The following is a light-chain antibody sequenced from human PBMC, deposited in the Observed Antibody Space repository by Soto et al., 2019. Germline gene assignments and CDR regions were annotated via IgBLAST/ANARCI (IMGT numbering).Light chain of an antibody. CDR1: QNVNRY. CDR2: AAS. CDR3: QQSYGIPQT. J-gene: IGKJ1*01. V-gene: IGKV1-39*01. Sequence: IQLTQSPSSLSASVGDRVTITCRTSQNVNRYLNWYQEQPGKAPKLLIYAASILQSGVPSRFSGSGSGTDFTLANSSLHPEDFTTYYCQQSYGIPQTFGPGTKVEIK.